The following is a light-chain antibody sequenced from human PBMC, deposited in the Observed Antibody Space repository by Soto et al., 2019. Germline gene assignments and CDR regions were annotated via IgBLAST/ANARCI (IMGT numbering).Light chain of an antibody. CDR2: EVT. CDR1: SSDVGGYNY. Sequence: QSALTQPASVSGSPGQSITISCTGTSSDVGGYNYVSWYQHHPGKAPKLMISEVTNRPSGVSNRFSGYKSGNTASLTISGRQAEDEADYYCSSYTVYSTWVFGGGTKLTVL. J-gene: IGLJ3*02. V-gene: IGLV2-14*01. CDR3: SSYTVYSTWV.